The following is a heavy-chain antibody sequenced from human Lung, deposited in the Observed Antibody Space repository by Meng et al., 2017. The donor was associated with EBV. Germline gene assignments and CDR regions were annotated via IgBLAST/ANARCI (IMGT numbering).Heavy chain of an antibody. CDR2: INAYNGDT. D-gene: IGHD1-26*01. CDR1: GYTFTNDG. Sequence: AQLVRSGGEVKKPGASVKVSCKASGYTFTNDGITWVRQAPGQGLEWMGWINAYNGDTNYAQTLQGRVTMTTDTSTSTAYMELRSLRSDDTAVYYCARVEVGITSGDYWGQGTLVTASS. V-gene: IGHV1-18*01. CDR3: ARVEVGITSGDY. J-gene: IGHJ4*02.